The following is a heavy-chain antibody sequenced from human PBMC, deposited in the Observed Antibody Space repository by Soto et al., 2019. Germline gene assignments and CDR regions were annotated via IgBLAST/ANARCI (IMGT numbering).Heavy chain of an antibody. Sequence: GGSLRLSCAASGFTFSDYYMSWIRQAPGKGLEWVSYISSSGSTIYYADSVKGRFTISRDNAKNSLYLQMNSLRAEDTAVYYCARDDRYCSGGSCYSDYWGQGTLVTVSS. CDR2: ISSSGSTI. D-gene: IGHD2-15*01. J-gene: IGHJ4*02. CDR1: GFTFSDYY. V-gene: IGHV3-11*01. CDR3: ARDDRYCSGGSCYSDY.